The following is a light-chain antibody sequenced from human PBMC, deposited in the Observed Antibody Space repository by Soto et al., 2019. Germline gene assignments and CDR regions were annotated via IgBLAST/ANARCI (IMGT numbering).Light chain of an antibody. V-gene: IGKV3-11*01. CDR1: QTVNSR. Sequence: EIGLTQSAATRSSYASERDTLSFRASQTVNSRLAWYQHKPGQAPRLLIYHTSNRATGIPARFSGSGSGTDFTLTISSLEPDDFAVSYCHQPQRWARTFGRGTKVDIK. CDR3: HQPQRWART. CDR2: HTS. J-gene: IGKJ1*01.